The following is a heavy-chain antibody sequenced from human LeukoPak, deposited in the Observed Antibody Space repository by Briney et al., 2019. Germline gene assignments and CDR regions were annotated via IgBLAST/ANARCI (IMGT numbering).Heavy chain of an antibody. J-gene: IGHJ4*02. CDR1: GFTFSNYA. Sequence: PGRSLRLSCAASGFTFSNYAMYWVRQAPGKGLEWVTIIWYDGSNKNYADSVKGRFTISRDSSKNTLYLQLNSLRAEDTAVYYCAKSIGGYYDSSGYYDYWGQGTLVTVSS. V-gene: IGHV3-33*06. CDR2: IWYDGSNK. CDR3: AKSIGGYYDSSGYYDY. D-gene: IGHD3-22*01.